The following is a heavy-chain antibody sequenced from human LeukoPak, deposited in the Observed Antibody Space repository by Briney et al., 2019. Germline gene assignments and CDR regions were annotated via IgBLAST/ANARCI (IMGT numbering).Heavy chain of an antibody. V-gene: IGHV3-11*06. CDR1: GFTFSGFY. CDR3: ARERRYCSGSSCSNWFDP. Sequence: GGSLRLSCAASGFTFSGFYMSWIRQTPGRGLEWVSYISYRSTYTNYADSVKGRFTISRDNAGNSLYLQMSSLRAEDTAVYYCARERRYCSGSSCSNWFDPWGQGTLVTVSS. J-gene: IGHJ5*02. CDR2: ISYRSTYT. D-gene: IGHD2-15*01.